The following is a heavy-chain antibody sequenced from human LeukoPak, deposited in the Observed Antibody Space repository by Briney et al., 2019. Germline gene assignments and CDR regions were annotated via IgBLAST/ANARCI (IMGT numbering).Heavy chain of an antibody. CDR2: MRYDGSNK. Sequence: GGSLRLSCAASGFTFSSYGMHWVRQAPGKGLEWVAFMRYDGSNKFYRDSVKGRFTISRDNAKNSLYLQMNSLRAEDTAVYYCARVYYYDSGSRWGDYFDYWGQGTLVTVSS. D-gene: IGHD3-10*01. CDR3: ARVYYYDSGSRWGDYFDY. V-gene: IGHV3-30*02. CDR1: GFTFSSYG. J-gene: IGHJ4*02.